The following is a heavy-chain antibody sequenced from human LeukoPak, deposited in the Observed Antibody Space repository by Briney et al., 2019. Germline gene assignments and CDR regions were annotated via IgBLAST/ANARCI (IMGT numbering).Heavy chain of an antibody. J-gene: IGHJ3*02. D-gene: IGHD3-22*01. V-gene: IGHV3-48*04. CDR1: GFTFSSYS. Sequence: PGGSLRLSCAASGFTFSSYSMNWVRQAPGKGLEWVSYISSSSSTIYYADSVKGRFTISRDNAKNSLYLQMDSLRAEDTAVYYCARDEFYDSSEIDAFDIWGQGTMVTVSS. CDR3: ARDEFYDSSEIDAFDI. CDR2: ISSSSSTI.